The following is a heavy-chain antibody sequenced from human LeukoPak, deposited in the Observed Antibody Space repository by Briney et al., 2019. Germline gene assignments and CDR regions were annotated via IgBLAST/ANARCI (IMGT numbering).Heavy chain of an antibody. Sequence: PPETLSLTCTVSGYSISSGYYWGWIRQPPGKGLEWIGSIYHSGSTYYNPSLKSRVTISVDTSKNQFSLKLSSVTAADTAVYYCAREAPEGDYYDSSGYLKLWGQGTLVTVSS. CDR1: GYSISSGYY. V-gene: IGHV4-38-2*02. D-gene: IGHD3-22*01. CDR2: IYHSGST. J-gene: IGHJ4*02. CDR3: AREAPEGDYYDSSGYLKL.